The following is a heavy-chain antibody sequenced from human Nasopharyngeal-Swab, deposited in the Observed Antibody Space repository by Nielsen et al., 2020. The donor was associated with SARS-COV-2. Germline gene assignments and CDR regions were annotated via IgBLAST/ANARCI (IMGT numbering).Heavy chain of an antibody. CDR3: ARGGYYCNSTSCYYYSGYYYGMDV. J-gene: IGHJ6*02. V-gene: IGHV4-34*01. D-gene: IGHD2-2*01. CDR2: INHSGST. CDR1: GGSFSGYY. Sequence: SETLSLTCAVYGGSFSGYYWSWIRQPPGKGLDWIGEINHSGSTKYNPSLKSRVNISVDTSKNQFSLKVSSVTAADTAVYYCARGGYYCNSTSCYYYSGYYYGMDVWGQGTTVTVSS.